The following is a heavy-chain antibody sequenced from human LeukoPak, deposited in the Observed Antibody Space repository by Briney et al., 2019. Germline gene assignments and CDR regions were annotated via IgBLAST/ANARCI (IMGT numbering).Heavy chain of an antibody. CDR1: GGSISSSNW. CDR2: IYHSGST. D-gene: IGHD6-13*01. Sequence: SETLSLTCAVSGGSISSSNWWSWVRQPPGKGLEWIGEIYHSGSTNYNPSLKSRVTISVNKSKNQFSLKLSSVTAADTAVYYCARLGYSSSWYPRYYYYYYGMDVWGQGTTVTVSS. CDR3: ARLGYSSSWYPRYYYYYYGMDV. V-gene: IGHV4-4*02. J-gene: IGHJ6*02.